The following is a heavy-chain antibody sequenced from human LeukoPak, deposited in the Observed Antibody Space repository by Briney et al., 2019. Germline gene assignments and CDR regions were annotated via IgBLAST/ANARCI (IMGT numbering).Heavy chain of an antibody. V-gene: IGHV3-30-3*01. CDR2: ISYDGSNE. J-gene: IGHJ4*02. D-gene: IGHD5-18*01. Sequence: PGGSLRLSCAASGFTFSSYAMHWVRQAPGKGLEWVAVISYDGSNEYYADSVKGRFTISRDNSKNTLYLQMNSLRAEDTAVYYCARGDIQLWGIDYWGQGTLVTVSS. CDR1: GFTFSSYA. CDR3: ARGDIQLWGIDY.